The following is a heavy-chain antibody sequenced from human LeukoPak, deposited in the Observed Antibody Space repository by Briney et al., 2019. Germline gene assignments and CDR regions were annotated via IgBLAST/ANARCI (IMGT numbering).Heavy chain of an antibody. Sequence: SETLSLICTVSGGSITPYYWSWIQQPPGKGLEWIGYIYYSGTTIYNPSLESRVTISVDTSKNQFSLKVNSVTAADTAVYYCAKGDYSNYEYWGQGTLVTVSS. CDR3: AKGDYSNYEY. D-gene: IGHD4-11*01. CDR2: IYYSGTT. CDR1: GGSITPYY. V-gene: IGHV4-59*01. J-gene: IGHJ4*02.